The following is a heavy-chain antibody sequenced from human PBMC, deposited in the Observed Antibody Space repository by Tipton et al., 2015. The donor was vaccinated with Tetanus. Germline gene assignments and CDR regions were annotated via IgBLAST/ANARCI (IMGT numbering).Heavy chain of an antibody. J-gene: IGHJ6*02. CDR1: GYTFTGYY. V-gene: IGHV1-2*02. Sequence: QLVQSGAEMKKPGAPVKVSCKASGYTFTGYYMYWVRQAPGQGLEWMGWIDPNSGGTVYAQKFQGRVTMTRDTSISTAYMELSSLRPDDTAVYYCARDRGDYIYYGMDVWGPGTTVTVS. CDR3: ARDRGDYIYYGMDV. D-gene: IGHD3-22*01. CDR2: IDPNSGGT.